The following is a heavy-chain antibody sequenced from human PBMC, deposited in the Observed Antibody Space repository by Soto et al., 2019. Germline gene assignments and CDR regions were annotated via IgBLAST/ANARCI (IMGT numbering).Heavy chain of an antibody. V-gene: IGHV1-69*05. D-gene: IGHD2-15*01. CDR1: GGTFSSYA. J-gene: IGHJ6*02. CDR2: IIPIFGTA. CDR3: ASRFGVVVAATYGMDV. Sequence: QVQLVQSGAEVKKPGSSVKVSCKASGGTFSSYAISWVRQAPGQGLEWMGGIIPIFGTANYAQKFQGRVTITXAEXTXIAYMELSSLRSEDTAVYYCASRFGVVVAATYGMDVWGQGTTVTVSS.